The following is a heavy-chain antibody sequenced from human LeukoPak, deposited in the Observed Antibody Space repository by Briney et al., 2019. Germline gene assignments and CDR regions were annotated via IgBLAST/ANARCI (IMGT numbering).Heavy chain of an antibody. CDR2: IYHSGSA. V-gene: IGHV4-30-2*01. J-gene: IGHJ4*02. CDR3: ARVTGGNSVGYDY. D-gene: IGHD4-23*01. CDR1: GGSLSSVGYS. Sequence: LQTLSLTCAVSGGSLSSVGYSWGWIRQPPGKGLEWIGYIYHSGSAYYTPSLKSRVTISVDRSKNQFSLKLSSVTAADTAVYYCARVTGGNSVGYDYWGQGTLGTVSS.